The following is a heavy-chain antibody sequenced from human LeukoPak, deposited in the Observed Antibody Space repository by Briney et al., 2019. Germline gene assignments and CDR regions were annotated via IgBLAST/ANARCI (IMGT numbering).Heavy chain of an antibody. CDR3: ARDYVGYDILTGYYKNWFDP. J-gene: IGHJ5*02. V-gene: IGHV1-18*01. CDR2: ISAYNGNT. D-gene: IGHD3-9*01. CDR1: GYTFTSYG. Sequence: PGASVKVSCKASGYTFTSYGISWVRQAPGQGLEWMGWISAYNGNTNYAQKLQGRVTMTTDTSTSTAYMELRSLRSDDTAVYYCARDYVGYDILTGYYKNWFDPWGQGTLVTVSS.